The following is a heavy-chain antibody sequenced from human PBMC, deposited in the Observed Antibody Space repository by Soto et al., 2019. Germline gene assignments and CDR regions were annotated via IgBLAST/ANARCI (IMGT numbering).Heavy chain of an antibody. CDR2: IIPIFGTA. Sequence: QVQLVQSGAEVKKPGSSVKVSCKASGGTFSSYAISWVRQAPGQGLEWMGGIIPIFGTANYAQKFQGRVTITADESTSTAYMELSSLRSEDTAVYYRARVYDFLSGYPQTGAFDIWGQGTMVTVSS. D-gene: IGHD3-3*01. CDR3: ARVYDFLSGYPQTGAFDI. CDR1: GGTFSSYA. J-gene: IGHJ3*02. V-gene: IGHV1-69*01.